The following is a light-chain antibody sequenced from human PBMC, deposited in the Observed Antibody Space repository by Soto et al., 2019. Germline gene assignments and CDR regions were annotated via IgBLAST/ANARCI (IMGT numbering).Light chain of an antibody. CDR2: NAS. V-gene: IGKV3D-15*01. CDR1: QSVSSN. CDR3: QQYDTSPLT. J-gene: IGKJ4*01. Sequence: EIVMTQSPATLSVSPGERATLSCRASQSVSSNLAWYQQKPGQPPRLLIYNASTRATDIPARFSGGGSGTEFTVTISSLQSEDLGLYHCQQYDTSPLTVGRGTKVDI.